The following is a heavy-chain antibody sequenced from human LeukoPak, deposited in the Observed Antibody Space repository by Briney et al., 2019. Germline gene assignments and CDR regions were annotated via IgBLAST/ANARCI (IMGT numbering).Heavy chain of an antibody. V-gene: IGHV3-74*01. CDR3: AKDKAPGSWHTPSDY. Sequence: GGSLRLSCAASGFTFSSTWMHWVRLVPGKGLVWVSRINSDGSNPIYADSVKGRFTISRDNAKNTLYLQMNSLRGEDTAVYYCAKDKAPGSWHTPSDYWGQGTLVTVSS. J-gene: IGHJ4*02. D-gene: IGHD6-13*01. CDR1: GFTFSSTW. CDR2: INSDGSNP.